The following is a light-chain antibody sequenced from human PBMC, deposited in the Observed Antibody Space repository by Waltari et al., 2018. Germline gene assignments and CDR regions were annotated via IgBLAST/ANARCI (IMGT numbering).Light chain of an antibody. CDR1: SSDVGGYND. V-gene: IGLV2-14*01. CDR3: SSYTSSSTVV. J-gene: IGLJ2*01. CDR2: DVS. Sequence: QSALTQPASVSGSPGQSITISCTGTSSDVGGYNDVLWYQQPPGKDPKLMSYDVSTLPSGVSNRFSGSKSGNTASLTISGLQAEDEADYYCSSYTSSSTVVFGGGTKLTVL.